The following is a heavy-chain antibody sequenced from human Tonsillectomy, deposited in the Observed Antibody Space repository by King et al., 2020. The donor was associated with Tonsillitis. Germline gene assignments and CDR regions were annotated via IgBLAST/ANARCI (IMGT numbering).Heavy chain of an antibody. Sequence: QLQESGPGLVKPSETLSLTCTVSGGSISSYYWSWIRQPPGKGLDWIGYMYHSGSTNYNPSLKSRVTISVDTSKNQFSLKLSSVTAADTAVYYCARWLATSVDYWGQGTLVTVSS. CDR3: ARWLATSVDY. J-gene: IGHJ4*02. V-gene: IGHV4-59*01. D-gene: IGHD2-2*01. CDR2: MYHSGST. CDR1: GGSISSYY.